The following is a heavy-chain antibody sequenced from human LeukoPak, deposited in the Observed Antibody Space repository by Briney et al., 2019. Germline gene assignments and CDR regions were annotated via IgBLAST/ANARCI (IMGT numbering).Heavy chain of an antibody. Sequence: GGSLRLSCAASGFTFDDYGMSWVRQAPGKGLEWVSGINWNGGSTGYADSVKGRFTISRDNAKNSLYLQMNSLRVEDTAVYYCARGLYDSSGYYYVGRAFDIWGQGTMVTVSS. CDR1: GFTFDDYG. CDR3: ARGLYDSSGYYYVGRAFDI. CDR2: INWNGGST. V-gene: IGHV3-20*04. J-gene: IGHJ3*02. D-gene: IGHD3-22*01.